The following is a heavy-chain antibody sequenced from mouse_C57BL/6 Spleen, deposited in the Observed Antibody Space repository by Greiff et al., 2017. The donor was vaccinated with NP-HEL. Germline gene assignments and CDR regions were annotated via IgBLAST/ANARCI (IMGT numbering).Heavy chain of an antibody. D-gene: IGHD1-1*01. CDR2: IHPNSGST. CDR3: ARFRIYYDGSSYGTGAMDY. V-gene: IGHV1-64*01. Sequence: VQLQQSGAELVKPGASVKLSCKASGYTFTSYWMHWVKQRPGQGLEWIGMIHPNSGSTNYNEKFKSKATLTVDKSSSTAYMQLSSLKSEDSAVYYCARFRIYYDGSSYGTGAMDYWGQGTSVTVSS. J-gene: IGHJ4*01. CDR1: GYTFTSYW.